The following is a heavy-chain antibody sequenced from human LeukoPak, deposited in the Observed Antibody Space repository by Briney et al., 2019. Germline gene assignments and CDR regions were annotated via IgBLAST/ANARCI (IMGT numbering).Heavy chain of an antibody. CDR1: GYSFSTYW. V-gene: IGHV5-51*01. CDR2: IYPGDSGT. Sequence: KISCKASGYSFSTYWIAWVRQMPGKGLEWMGIIYPGDSGTRYSPSFRGQVTISADKSISTAYLQWSSLKASDTAMYYCARPIETNYYSGMGYWGQGTLVTVSS. D-gene: IGHD3-22*01. J-gene: IGHJ4*02. CDR3: ARPIETNYYSGMGY.